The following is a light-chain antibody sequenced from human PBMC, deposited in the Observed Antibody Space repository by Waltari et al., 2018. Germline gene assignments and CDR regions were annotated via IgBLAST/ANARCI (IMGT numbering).Light chain of an antibody. Sequence: QSALTQPPSASGSPGKSVTISCTGTRSDGCGYNAVSWYQHHPGKAPKLMIYEVSKRPSGVPDRFSGSKSGNTASLTVSELQAEDEADYYCSSYAGSTLFGGGTKLTVL. CDR2: EVS. J-gene: IGLJ2*01. CDR1: RSDGCGYNA. V-gene: IGLV2-8*01. CDR3: SSYAGSTL.